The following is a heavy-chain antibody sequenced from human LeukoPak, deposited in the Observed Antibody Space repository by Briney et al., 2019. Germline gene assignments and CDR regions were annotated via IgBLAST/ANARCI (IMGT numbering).Heavy chain of an antibody. CDR2: ISYDGSNK. D-gene: IGHD3-22*01. J-gene: IGHJ4*02. Sequence: GGSLRLSCAASGFTFSSYAMHWVRQAPGKGLEWVAVISYDGSNKYYADSVKGRFTISRDNSKNTLYLQMNSLRAEDTAVYYCAKGRAYYDSSGYWSPLDYWGQGTLVTVSS. CDR3: AKGRAYYDSSGYWSPLDY. V-gene: IGHV3-30*04. CDR1: GFTFSSYA.